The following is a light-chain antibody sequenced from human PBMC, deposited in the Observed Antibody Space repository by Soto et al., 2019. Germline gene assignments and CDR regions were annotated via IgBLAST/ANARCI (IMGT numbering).Light chain of an antibody. V-gene: IGKV1-5*03. CDR3: QQANSPPLT. J-gene: IGKJ4*01. Sequence: PSTLSGSVRDRVNITFLASQTISCWLAWYQQKSGKAPKLLIYKASTLKSGVPSRFSGSGSGTEFTLTISNLQPEDFATYDCQQANSPPLTVGGGTKVEI. CDR2: KAS. CDR1: QTISCW.